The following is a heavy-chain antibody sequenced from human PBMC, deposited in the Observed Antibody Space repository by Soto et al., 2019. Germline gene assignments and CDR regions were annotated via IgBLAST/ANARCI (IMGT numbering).Heavy chain of an antibody. CDR3: AKDLVVPAAMGPYYFDY. D-gene: IGHD2-2*01. CDR1: GFTSSSYA. V-gene: IGHV3-23*01. J-gene: IGHJ4*02. Sequence: GGSLRLSCAASGFTSSSYAMSWVRQAPGKGLEWVSAISGSGGSTYYADSVKGRFTISRDNSKNTLYLQMNSLRAEDTAVYYCAKDLVVPAAMGPYYFDYWGQGTLVTVSS. CDR2: ISGSGGST.